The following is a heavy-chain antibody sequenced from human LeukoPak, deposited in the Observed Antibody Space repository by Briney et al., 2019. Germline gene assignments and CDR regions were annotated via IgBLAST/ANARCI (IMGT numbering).Heavy chain of an antibody. D-gene: IGHD3-22*01. CDR3: ARDEAYDSSGYYFDY. V-gene: IGHV3-66*01. CDR2: IYSGGST. Sequence: SGGSLRLSCAASGFTFNEFSMNWVRQAPGKGLEWVSVIYSGGSTYYADSVKGRFTISRDNSKNTLYLQMNSLRAEDTAVYYCARDEAYDSSGYYFDYWGQGNLVTVSS. CDR1: GFTFNEFS. J-gene: IGHJ4*02.